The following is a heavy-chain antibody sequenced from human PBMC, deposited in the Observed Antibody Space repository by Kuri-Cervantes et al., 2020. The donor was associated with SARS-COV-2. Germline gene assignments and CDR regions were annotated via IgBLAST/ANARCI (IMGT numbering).Heavy chain of an antibody. J-gene: IGHJ4*02. V-gene: IGHV3-13*04. CDR3: AKDDSIVVVPAAPDY. CDR2: IGTAGDT. Sequence: GESLKISCAASGFTFSSYDMHWVRQATGKGLEWVSAIGTAGDTYYPGSVKGRFTISRENAKNSLYLQMNSLRAGDTAVYYCAKDDSIVVVPAAPDYWGQGTLVTVSS. D-gene: IGHD2-2*01. CDR1: GFTFSSYD.